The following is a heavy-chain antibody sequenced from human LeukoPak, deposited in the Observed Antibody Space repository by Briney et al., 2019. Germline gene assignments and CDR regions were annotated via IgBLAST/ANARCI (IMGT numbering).Heavy chain of an antibody. J-gene: IGHJ3*02. CDR1: GGSISSSSYY. CDR2: IYYSVST. CDR3: AGGSWFDAFDI. V-gene: IGHV4-39*07. Sequence: SETLSLTCTVSGGSISSSSYYWGWIRQPPGKGLEWIGSIYYSVSTYYNPSLKSRVTISVDTSKNQFSLKLSSVTAADTAVYYCAGGSWFDAFDIWAQGTMVTVSS. D-gene: IGHD6-13*01.